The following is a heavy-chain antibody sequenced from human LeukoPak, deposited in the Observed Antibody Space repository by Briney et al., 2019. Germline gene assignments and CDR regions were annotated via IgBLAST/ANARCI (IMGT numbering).Heavy chain of an antibody. CDR3: ARDSVLYYFDY. V-gene: IGHV4-59*12. CDR1: GGSISSYY. J-gene: IGHJ4*02. D-gene: IGHD6-6*01. Sequence: SETLSLTCTVSGGSISSYYWSWIRQPPGKGLEWIGSIYHSGSTYYNPSLKSRVTISVDTSKNQFSLKLSSVTAADTAVYYCARDSVLYYFDYWGQGTLVTVSS. CDR2: IYHSGST.